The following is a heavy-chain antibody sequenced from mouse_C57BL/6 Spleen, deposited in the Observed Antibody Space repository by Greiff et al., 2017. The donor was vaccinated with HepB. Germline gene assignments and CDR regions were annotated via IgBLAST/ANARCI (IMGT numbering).Heavy chain of an antibody. J-gene: IGHJ1*03. CDR1: GYTFTDYE. V-gene: IGHV1-15*01. Sequence: VKLQESGAELVRPGASVTLSCKASGYTFTDYEMHWVKQTPVHGLEWIGAIDPETGGTAYNQKFKGKAILTADKSSSTAYMELRSLTSEDSAVYYCTRAVTHWYFDVWGTGTTVTVSS. D-gene: IGHD2-1*01. CDR3: TRAVTHWYFDV. CDR2: IDPETGGT.